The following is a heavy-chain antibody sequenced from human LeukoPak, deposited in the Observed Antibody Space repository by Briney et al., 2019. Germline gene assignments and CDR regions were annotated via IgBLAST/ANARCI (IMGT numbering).Heavy chain of an antibody. V-gene: IGHV3-23*01. J-gene: IGHJ4*01. Sequence: PGGSLRLSCAASGITFRSYAMSWVRQAPGRGLEWVSIISDSGGVTYYADSVKGRFTISRDNSKNTLYLQMNSLRVEDTAMYYCAKRPGGSGKYFDSWGHGTLVTVSS. CDR1: GITFRSYA. D-gene: IGHD1-1*01. CDR2: ISDSGGVT. CDR3: AKRPGGSGKYFDS.